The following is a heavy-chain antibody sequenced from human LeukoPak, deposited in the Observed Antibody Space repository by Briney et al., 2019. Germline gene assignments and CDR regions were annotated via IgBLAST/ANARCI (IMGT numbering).Heavy chain of an antibody. CDR2: IYTSGST. CDR3: ATSDNDYSSSYYFDY. J-gene: IGHJ4*02. V-gene: IGHV4-4*07. Sequence: PSETLSLTCTVSGGSLSSYYWSWIRQPAGKGLEWIGRIYTSGSTNYNPAHKSRVTMSVDTSKNQFPLKLSSVAAADTAVYYSATSDNDYSSSYYFDYWGQGTLVTVSS. CDR1: GGSLSSYY. D-gene: IGHD4-11*01.